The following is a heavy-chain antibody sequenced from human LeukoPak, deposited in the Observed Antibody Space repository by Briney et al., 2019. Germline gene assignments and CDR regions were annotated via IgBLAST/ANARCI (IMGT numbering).Heavy chain of an antibody. Sequence: SETLSLTCAVYGGSFSGYYWSWIRQPPGKGLEWIGEINHSGSTNYNPSLKSRVTISVDTSKNQFSLKLSSVTAADTAVYYCAGTVVAATISQFDPWGQGTLVTVSS. CDR3: AGTVVAATISQFDP. J-gene: IGHJ5*02. D-gene: IGHD2-15*01. CDR2: INHSGST. V-gene: IGHV4-34*01. CDR1: GGSFSGYY.